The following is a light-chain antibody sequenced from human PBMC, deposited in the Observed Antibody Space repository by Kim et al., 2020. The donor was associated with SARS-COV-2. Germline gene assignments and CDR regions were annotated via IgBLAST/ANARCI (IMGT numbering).Light chain of an antibody. CDR1: QSVGTN. CDR3: QQYNMWPPYI. Sequence: EIVMTQSPATLSVSLGERATLSCRASQSVGTNLAWYQLRPGQAPRLLIYGASTRATGVPARFSGSGSGTEFTLTITSPQSEDFAVYYCQQYNMWPPYIFGQGTKLEIK. J-gene: IGKJ2*01. CDR2: GAS. V-gene: IGKV3-15*01.